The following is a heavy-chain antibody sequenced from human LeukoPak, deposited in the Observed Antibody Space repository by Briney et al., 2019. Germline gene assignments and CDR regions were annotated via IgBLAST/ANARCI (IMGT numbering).Heavy chain of an antibody. Sequence: GESLKISCKGSGYSFSTYWIGWIRQMPGNRLEWMGIIYPGDSDTRYSPSFQGQVTISVDKSVTTAYLQWSSLKASDTAMYYCARHQIVGDSISAYDIWGQGTMVTASS. CDR1: GYSFSTYW. CDR3: ARHQIVGDSISAYDI. J-gene: IGHJ3*02. CDR2: IYPGDSDT. V-gene: IGHV5-51*01. D-gene: IGHD1-26*01.